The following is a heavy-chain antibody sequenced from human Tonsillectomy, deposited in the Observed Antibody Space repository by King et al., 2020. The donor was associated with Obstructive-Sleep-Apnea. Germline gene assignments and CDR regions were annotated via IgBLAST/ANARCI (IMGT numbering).Heavy chain of an antibody. CDR1: GFTFDDYA. D-gene: IGHD5-12*01. J-gene: IGHJ4*02. Sequence: VQLVESGGVVVQPGGSLRLSCAASGFTFDDYAMHWVRQPPGKGLEWVSLISWDGGTTYYADSVKGRFTISRDNSKNSLHLQMNSLRAEDTALYYCARGGYFLFDYWVQGTLVTVSS. CDR2: ISWDGGTT. V-gene: IGHV3-43D*03. CDR3: ARGGYFLFDY.